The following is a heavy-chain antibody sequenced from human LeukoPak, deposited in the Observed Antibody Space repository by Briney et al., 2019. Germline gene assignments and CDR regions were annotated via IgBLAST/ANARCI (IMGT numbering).Heavy chain of an antibody. Sequence: SETLSLTCAVYGGSFSGYYWSWIRQPPGKGLEWTGEINHSGSTNYNPSLKSRVTISVDTSKNQFSLKLSSVTAADTAVYYCARRVVVVPAAKAFDYWGQGTLVTVSS. J-gene: IGHJ4*02. CDR2: INHSGST. CDR1: GGSFSGYY. D-gene: IGHD2-2*01. V-gene: IGHV4-34*01. CDR3: ARRVVVVPAAKAFDY.